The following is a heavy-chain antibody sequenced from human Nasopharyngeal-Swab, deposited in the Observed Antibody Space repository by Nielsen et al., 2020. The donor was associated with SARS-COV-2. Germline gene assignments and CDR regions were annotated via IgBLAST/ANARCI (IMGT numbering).Heavy chain of an antibody. V-gene: IGHV4-31*03. CDR1: GGSISSGGYY. Sequence: LRLSCTVSGGSISSGGYYWSWIRQHPGKGLEWIGYIYYSGSTYYNPSLKSRVTISVDTSKNQFSLKLSSVTAADTAVYYCASVRRTIFGVVSSFDYWGQGTLVPSPQ. D-gene: IGHD3-3*01. J-gene: IGHJ4*02. CDR3: ASVRRTIFGVVSSFDY. CDR2: IYYSGST.